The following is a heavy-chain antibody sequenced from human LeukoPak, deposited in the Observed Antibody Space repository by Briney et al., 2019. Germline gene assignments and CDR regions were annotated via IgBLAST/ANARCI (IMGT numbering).Heavy chain of an antibody. Sequence: VSVKVSCKASGYTFTSYYMHWVRQAPGQGLEWMGIINPSGGSTSYAQKFQGRVTMTRDTSTSTVYMELSSLRSEDTAVYYCAREEYSLIVATIPRFDPWGQGTLVTVSS. V-gene: IGHV1-46*01. CDR2: INPSGGST. CDR3: AREEYSLIVATIPRFDP. CDR1: GYTFTSYY. J-gene: IGHJ5*02. D-gene: IGHD5-12*01.